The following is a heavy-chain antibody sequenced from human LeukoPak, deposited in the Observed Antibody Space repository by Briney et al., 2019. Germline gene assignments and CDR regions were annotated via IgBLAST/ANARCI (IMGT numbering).Heavy chain of an antibody. CDR1: GFTFSSYA. CDR2: ISYDGSNK. J-gene: IGHJ4*02. V-gene: IGHV3-30-3*01. CDR3: ARRFDS. Sequence: PGGSLRLSCAASGFTFSSYAMHWVRQAPGKGLEWVAVISYDGSNKYYADSVKGRFTISRDNAKNSLYLQMNSLRDEDTAVYYCARRFDSWGQGTLVTVSS.